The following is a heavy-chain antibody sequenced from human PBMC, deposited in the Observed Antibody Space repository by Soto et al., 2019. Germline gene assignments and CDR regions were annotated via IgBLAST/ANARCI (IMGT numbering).Heavy chain of an antibody. J-gene: IGHJ5*02. CDR1: GGSIGNYY. CDR3: ASGGNWFDP. Sequence: PXETLSLPGNVSGGSIGNYYWTWVRQSPEKGLEWIGYMYYNGNINYNPSLKSRVTISIDTSKNQLSLTLKSVTAADTAVYYCASGGNWFDPWGQGVLVTVSS. CDR2: MYYNGNI. D-gene: IGHD3-16*01. V-gene: IGHV4-59*01.